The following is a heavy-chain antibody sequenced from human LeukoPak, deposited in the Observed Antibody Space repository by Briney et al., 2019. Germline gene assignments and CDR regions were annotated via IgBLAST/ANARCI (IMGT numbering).Heavy chain of an antibody. Sequence: ASVKVSCKASGGTFSSYAISWVRQAPGQGLEWMGGIIPIFGTANYAQKFQGRVTITADESTSTAYMALSSLRSEDTPVYYCAREKYSRYDSLCFDYWGQGTLVTVSS. CDR3: AREKYSRYDSLCFDY. D-gene: IGHD5-12*01. J-gene: IGHJ4*02. CDR2: IIPIFGTA. CDR1: GGTFSSYA. V-gene: IGHV1-69*13.